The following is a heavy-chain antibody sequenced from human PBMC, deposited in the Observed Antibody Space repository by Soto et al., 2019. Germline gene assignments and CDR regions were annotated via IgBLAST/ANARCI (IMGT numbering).Heavy chain of an antibody. CDR3: ARANHDSSGYFPPFFDY. V-gene: IGHV4-30-2*01. CDR2: IYHSGST. D-gene: IGHD3-22*01. J-gene: IGHJ4*02. Sequence: SETLSLTCTVSGGSISSGGYSWSWIRQPPGKGLEWIGYIYHSGSTYYNPSLKSRVTISVDRSNNQFSLKLSSVTAADTAVYYCARANHDSSGYFPPFFDYWGQGTLVTVPQ. CDR1: GGSISSGGYS.